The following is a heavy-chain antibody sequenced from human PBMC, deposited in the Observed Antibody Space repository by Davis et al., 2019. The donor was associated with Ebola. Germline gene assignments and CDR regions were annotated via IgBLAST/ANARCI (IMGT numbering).Heavy chain of an antibody. J-gene: IGHJ6*04. CDR1: GFTFSSYA. Sequence: GESLKISCAASGFTFSSYAMTWVRQAPGKGLEWVSAISGSGGSTYYADSVKGRFTISRDNSKKTLYLQMNSLRAEDTAVYYCARSTGMDVWGKGTTVTASS. CDR3: ARSTGMDV. CDR2: ISGSGGST. V-gene: IGHV3-23*01.